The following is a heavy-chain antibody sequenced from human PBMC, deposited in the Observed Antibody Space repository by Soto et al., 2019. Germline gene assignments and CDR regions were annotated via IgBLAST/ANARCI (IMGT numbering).Heavy chain of an antibody. CDR2: VYGDNGNT. CDR1: GYTFTSYA. J-gene: IGHJ4*02. CDR3: VAVDIGDY. V-gene: IGHV1-3*01. Sequence: ASVKVSCKTSGYTFTSYAILWVRQVPGQRLEWMGWVYGDNGNTKYLDKFQGRVTFTRDTSASTAYMELSNLRSEDTALYYCVAVDIGDYWGQGTLVTVSS. D-gene: IGHD5-12*01.